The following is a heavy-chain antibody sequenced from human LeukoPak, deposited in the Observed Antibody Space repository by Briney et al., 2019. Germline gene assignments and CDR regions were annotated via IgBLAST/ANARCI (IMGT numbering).Heavy chain of an antibody. J-gene: IGHJ5*02. Sequence: SETLSLTCTVSGGSVSSGSYYWSWIRQPRGKGLEWIGYIYYSGSTNYNPSLKSRVTISVDTSKNQFSLKLSSVTAADTAVYYCARVGTLYSSSWYWFDPWGQGTLVTVSS. V-gene: IGHV4-61*01. CDR3: ARVGTLYSSSWYWFDP. D-gene: IGHD6-13*01. CDR1: GGSVSSGSYY. CDR2: IYYSGST.